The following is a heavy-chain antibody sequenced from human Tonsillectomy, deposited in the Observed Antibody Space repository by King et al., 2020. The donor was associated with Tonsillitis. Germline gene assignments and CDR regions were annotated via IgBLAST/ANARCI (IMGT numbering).Heavy chain of an antibody. D-gene: IGHD4-17*01. Sequence: QLVQSGAEVKKPGASVEVSCKAFDYTFTSYGISWVRQAPGQGLEWMGWISAYNGNTNYAQKFQGRVTMTTDTSTSTAYMELRSLRSDDTAVYYCAREWRDYGDYDYYYGMDVWGQGTTVTVSS. V-gene: IGHV1-18*04. CDR2: ISAYNGNT. J-gene: IGHJ6*02. CDR3: AREWRDYGDYDYYYGMDV. CDR1: DYTFTSYG.